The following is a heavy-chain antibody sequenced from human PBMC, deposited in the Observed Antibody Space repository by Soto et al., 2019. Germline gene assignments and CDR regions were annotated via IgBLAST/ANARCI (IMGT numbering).Heavy chain of an antibody. CDR2: IYYSGST. CDR1: GGSISSGGYY. Sequence: PSETLSLTCTVSGGSISSGGYYWSWIRQHPGKGLEWIGYIYYSGSTYYNPSLKSRVTISVDTSKNQFSLKLSSVTAADTAVYYCARAPPIAAAGIEVRFDPWGQGTLVTV. D-gene: IGHD6-13*01. V-gene: IGHV4-31*03. CDR3: ARAPPIAAAGIEVRFDP. J-gene: IGHJ5*02.